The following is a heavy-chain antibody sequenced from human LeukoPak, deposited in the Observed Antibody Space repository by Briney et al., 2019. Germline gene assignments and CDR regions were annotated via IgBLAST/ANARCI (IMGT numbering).Heavy chain of an antibody. CDR2: IIPILGIA. V-gene: IGHV1-69*10. CDR1: GGTFSSYA. J-gene: IGHJ4*02. D-gene: IGHD6-13*01. Sequence: VASVKVSCKASGGTFSSYAISWVRPAPGQGLEWMGGIIPILGIANYAQKFQGRVTITAHKSTSTAYMELSSLRSEDTAVYYCARGAGYSSSWHSFDYWGQGTLVTVSS. CDR3: ARGAGYSSSWHSFDY.